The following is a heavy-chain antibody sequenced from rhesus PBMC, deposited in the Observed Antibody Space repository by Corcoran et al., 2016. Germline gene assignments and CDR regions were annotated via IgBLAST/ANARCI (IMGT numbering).Heavy chain of an antibody. D-gene: IGHD4-23*01. CDR1: GGSISSHY. CDR2: IPASGGSA. V-gene: IGHV4-173*01. Sequence: QLQLRESGPGLVKPSETLSLTCAVSGGSISSHYWSWIRQPPGKGLEWIGRIPASGGSADYNPSLRSRVTISADTSKNQFSLKLSSVTAADTAVYYCASGGVTTNAFDFWGQGLRVTVSS. CDR3: ASGGVTTNAFDF. J-gene: IGHJ3*01.